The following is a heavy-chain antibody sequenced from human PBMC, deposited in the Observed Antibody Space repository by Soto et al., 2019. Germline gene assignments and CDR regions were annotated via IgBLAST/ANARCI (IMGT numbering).Heavy chain of an antibody. J-gene: IGHJ4*02. CDR2: VSPTGDTV. Sequence: VQVVASGGGLVQPGRSLRLSCAVSGFRFDQYVMHWVRQAPGKGLESVSTVSPTGDTVAYADSVEGRFTVSRDNAKNSLYLQMNSLKGDDTAFDYFIKDAPHAAIADLGQGTRVTVSS. CDR3: IKDAPHAAIAD. D-gene: IGHD5-12*01. CDR1: GFRFDQYV. V-gene: IGHV3-9*01.